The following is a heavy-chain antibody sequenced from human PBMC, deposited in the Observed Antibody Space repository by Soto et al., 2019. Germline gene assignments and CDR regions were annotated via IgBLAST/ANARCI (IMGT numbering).Heavy chain of an antibody. CDR1: GYTFTSYY. V-gene: IGHV1-46*01. Sequence: ASVKVSCKASGYTFTSYYMHWVRQAPGQGLEWMGIINPSGGSTSYAQKFQGRVTMTRDTSTSTVYMELSSLRSEDTAVYYCARGYDNTGSLAAAFDIWGQGTMVTVS. CDR3: ARGYDNTGSLAAAFDI. CDR2: INPSGGST. D-gene: IGHD2-15*01. J-gene: IGHJ3*02.